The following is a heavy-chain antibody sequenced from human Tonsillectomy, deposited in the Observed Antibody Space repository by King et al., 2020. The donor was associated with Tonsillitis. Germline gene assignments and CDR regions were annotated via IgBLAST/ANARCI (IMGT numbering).Heavy chain of an antibody. J-gene: IGHJ6*02. Sequence: VQLVESGGGVVQPGRSLRLSCAASGFTFSSYGMHWVRQAPGKGLEWVAVISYDGSNKYYADSVKGRFTISRDNSKNTLYLQMNSLRAEDTAVYYCAKDRGLTTVTDYDYGMDVWGQGTTVTVSS. CDR1: GFTFSSYG. D-gene: IGHD4-17*01. V-gene: IGHV3-30*18. CDR3: AKDRGLTTVTDYDYGMDV. CDR2: ISYDGSNK.